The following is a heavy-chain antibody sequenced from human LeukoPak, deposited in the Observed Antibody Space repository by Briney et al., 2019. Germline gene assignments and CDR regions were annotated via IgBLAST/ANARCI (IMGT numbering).Heavy chain of an antibody. D-gene: IGHD2-2*01. V-gene: IGHV3-7*01. Sequence: GGSLRLSCAASGFTFSSYWVSWVRQAPGKGLEWVANIKQDGSEKYYVDSVKGRFTISRDNAKNSLYLQMNSLRAEDTAVYYCARAGAKVVPAADYLDYWGQGTLVTVSS. CDR3: ARAGAKVVPAADYLDY. J-gene: IGHJ4*02. CDR1: GFTFSSYW. CDR2: IKQDGSEK.